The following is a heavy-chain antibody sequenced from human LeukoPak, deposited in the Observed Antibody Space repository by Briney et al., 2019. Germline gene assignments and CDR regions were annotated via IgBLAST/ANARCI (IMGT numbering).Heavy chain of an antibody. J-gene: IGHJ6*02. V-gene: IGHV1-46*01. D-gene: IGHD6-13*01. Sequence: ASVKVSCKASGYTFTNYFMHWVRQAPGQGRVWMGIINPSGGSTSYAQKFQGRVTITADKSTSTAYMELSSLRSEDTAVYYCARASSPKYYYGMDVWGQGTTVTVSS. CDR2: INPSGGST. CDR1: GYTFTNYF. CDR3: ARASSPKYYYGMDV.